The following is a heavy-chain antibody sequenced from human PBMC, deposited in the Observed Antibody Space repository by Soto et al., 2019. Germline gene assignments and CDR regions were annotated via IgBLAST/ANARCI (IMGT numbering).Heavy chain of an antibody. J-gene: IGHJ5*02. CDR2: INHSGST. D-gene: IGHD3-10*01. CDR1: GGSFSGYY. CDR3: ARGVTYYYGSGSYRWFDP. V-gene: IGHV4-34*01. Sequence: SETLSLTCAVYGGSFSGYYWSWIRQPPGKGLEWIGEINHSGSTNYNPSLKSRVTISVDTSKNQFSLKLSSVTAAHTAVYYCARGVTYYYGSGSYRWFDPWGQGTLVTVSS.